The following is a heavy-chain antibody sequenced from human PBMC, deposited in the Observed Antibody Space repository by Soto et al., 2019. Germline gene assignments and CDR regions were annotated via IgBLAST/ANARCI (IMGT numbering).Heavy chain of an antibody. CDR2: IRQDGGEE. CDR3: AKSEGYSFDI. CDR1: GFSFSSHW. V-gene: IGHV3-7*01. J-gene: IGHJ3*02. Sequence: EVQLVESGGGLVQRGGSLRLSCAASGFSFSSHWMSWVRQAPGRGLEWVANIRQDGGEEHYLDSVKGRFTLSRDNAKNSLYLQMNGLRVDDTAVYYCAKSEGYSFDIRGQGTMVTVSS. D-gene: IGHD1-1*01.